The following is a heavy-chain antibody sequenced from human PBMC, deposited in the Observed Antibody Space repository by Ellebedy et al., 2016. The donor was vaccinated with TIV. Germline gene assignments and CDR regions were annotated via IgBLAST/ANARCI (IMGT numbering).Heavy chain of an antibody. CDR1: GYTFTSYG. Sequence: AASVKVSCKASGYTFTSYGISWVRQAPGQGLEWMGWISAYNGNTNYARKLQGRVTMTTDTSTSTAYMELRSLRSDDTAVYYCAIHLCGGDCFSAFDIWGQGTMVTVSS. CDR2: ISAYNGNT. CDR3: AIHLCGGDCFSAFDI. D-gene: IGHD2-21*02. J-gene: IGHJ3*02. V-gene: IGHV1-18*01.